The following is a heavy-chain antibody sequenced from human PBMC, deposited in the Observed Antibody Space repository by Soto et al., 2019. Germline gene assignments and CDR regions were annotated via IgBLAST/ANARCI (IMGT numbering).Heavy chain of an antibody. CDR2: ITASGGST. Sequence: TGGSLRLSCTGSQFTFSNFVMSWVRQVPDKGLEWLSCITASGGSTYYADSVKGRFSVSRDNSKNTLYLQLNSLEAEDTAVYHCAVHLGKNYYTLDVWGKRTTGTVSS. CDR1: QFTFSNFV. V-gene: IGHV3-23*01. J-gene: IGHJ6*04. CDR3: AVHLGKNYYTLDV.